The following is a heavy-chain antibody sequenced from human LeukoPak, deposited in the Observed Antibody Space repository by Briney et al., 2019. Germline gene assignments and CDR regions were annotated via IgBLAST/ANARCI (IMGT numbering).Heavy chain of an antibody. CDR1: AGSTRGYY. J-gene: IGHJ4*02. CDR2: IYYSGST. V-gene: IGHV4-59*01. CDR3: ARLRPSSGWYYFDY. Sequence: SETLSLTCIVSAGSTRGYYWSWIRQPPGKGLEWIGYIYYSGSTNYNPSLKSRVTISVDTSKNQFSLKLSSVTAADTAVYYCARLRPSSGWYYFDYWGQGTLVTVSS. D-gene: IGHD6-19*01.